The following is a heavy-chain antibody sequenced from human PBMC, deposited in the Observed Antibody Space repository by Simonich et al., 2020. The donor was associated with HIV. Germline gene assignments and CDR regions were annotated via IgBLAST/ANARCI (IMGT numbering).Heavy chain of an antibody. CDR2: MNHSGST. V-gene: IGHV4-34*01. CDR3: ARTGRAYGSGSFLFDY. Sequence: QVQLQQWGAGLLQSSETLSLTCAVYGGSFSGYYWSWIRQPAGKGLEWIREMNHSGSTKYKSSLKSRVTISVDTSKNQFSLKLTSVTAADTAVYYCARTGRAYGSGSFLFDYWGQGTLVTVSS. D-gene: IGHD3-10*01. J-gene: IGHJ4*02. CDR1: GGSFSGYY.